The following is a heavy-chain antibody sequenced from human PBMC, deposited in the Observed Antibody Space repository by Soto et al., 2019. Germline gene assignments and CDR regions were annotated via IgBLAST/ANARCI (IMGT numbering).Heavy chain of an antibody. Sequence: SETLSLTCTVSGGSISSFDWNWIRQSPGKGLEWIGYISYSGGTNYNPSLKSRVTISVDTSKNQFSLKLSSVTAADTAVYYCARQDTSGYAFDYWGQGTLVTVSS. CDR1: GGSISSFD. V-gene: IGHV4-59*08. CDR3: ARQDTSGYAFDY. D-gene: IGHD3-22*01. J-gene: IGHJ4*02. CDR2: ISYSGGT.